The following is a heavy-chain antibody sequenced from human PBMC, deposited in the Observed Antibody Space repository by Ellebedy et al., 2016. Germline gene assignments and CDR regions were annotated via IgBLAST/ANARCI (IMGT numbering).Heavy chain of an antibody. V-gene: IGHV4-59*08. CDR2: VSYSGST. Sequence: SETLSLTCTVSGGSIRSYYWSWIRQPPGKGLEWIGYVSYSGSTKYNPSLKSRVTISVDTSKNQFSLKLSSVTAADTALYYCARHAEPTIVDDFPFDYWGQGTLVTVSS. D-gene: IGHD1-26*01. J-gene: IGHJ4*02. CDR1: GGSIRSYY. CDR3: ARHAEPTIVDDFPFDY.